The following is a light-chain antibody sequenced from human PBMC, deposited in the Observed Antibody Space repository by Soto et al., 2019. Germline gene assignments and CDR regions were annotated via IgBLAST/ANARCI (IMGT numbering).Light chain of an antibody. CDR3: QQYDATPLT. CDR1: QTLSTNS. Sequence: EIVLTQSPGTLSLSPGERATLSCRAGQTLSTNSLAWYQQRLGQTPRLLIYAASTRDTDIPDRFNGSGSGTGFVLTISRLEPEDVALYYCQQYDATPLTFGPGTKVDVK. J-gene: IGKJ3*01. CDR2: AAS. V-gene: IGKV3-20*01.